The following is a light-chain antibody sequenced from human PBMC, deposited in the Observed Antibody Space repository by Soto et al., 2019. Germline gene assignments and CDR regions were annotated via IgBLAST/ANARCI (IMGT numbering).Light chain of an antibody. J-gene: IGLJ1*01. CDR3: SSYTSSSTRV. Sequence: QSALTQPASVSGSPGQSITISGTGTSSDVGAYDYVSWYQQHPDKAPKLMIYEVSNRPSGVSNCFSGSKSVNTATLTISGLQADDEADYYCSSYTSSSTRVFGTGTKVTV. V-gene: IGLV2-14*03. CDR2: EVS. CDR1: SSDVGAYDY.